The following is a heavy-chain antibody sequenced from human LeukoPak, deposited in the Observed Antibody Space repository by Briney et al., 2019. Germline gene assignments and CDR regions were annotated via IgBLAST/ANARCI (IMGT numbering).Heavy chain of an antibody. CDR1: GFTLSDYH. D-gene: IGHD4-11*01. Sequence: TPGGSLRLSCAASGFTLSDYHMSWIRQAPGKGPEWVSYISISGTTKYYADSVKGRFTISRDNANNSLYLQMNSLRAEDTAVYYCARDRTTVVYWGQGTLVTVSS. V-gene: IGHV3-11*04. CDR3: ARDRTTVVY. CDR2: ISISGTTK. J-gene: IGHJ4*02.